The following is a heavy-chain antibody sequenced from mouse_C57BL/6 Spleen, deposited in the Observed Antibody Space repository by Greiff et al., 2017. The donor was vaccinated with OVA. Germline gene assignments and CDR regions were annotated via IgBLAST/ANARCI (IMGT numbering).Heavy chain of an antibody. D-gene: IGHD4-1*01. CDR3: TRRVGLDY. CDR2: IDPETGGT. J-gene: IGHJ2*01. Sequence: VKLMESGAELVRPGASVTLSCKASGYTFTDYEMHWVKQTPVHGLEWIGAIDPETGGTAYNQKFKGKAILTADKSSSTAYMELRSLTSEDSAVYYCTRRVGLDYWGQGTTLTVSS. CDR1: GYTFTDYE. V-gene: IGHV1-15*01.